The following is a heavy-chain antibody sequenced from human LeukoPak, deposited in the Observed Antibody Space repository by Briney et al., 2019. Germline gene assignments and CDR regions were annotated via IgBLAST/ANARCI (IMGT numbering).Heavy chain of an antibody. CDR3: ARTGITIFGDYTDY. V-gene: IGHV4-4*07. Sequence: ASETLSLTCTVSGGSISSYYWSWIRQPAGKGLEWIGRIYTSGSTNYNPSLKSRVTMSVDTSKNQFSLKLSSVTAADTAVYYCARTGITIFGDYTDYWGQGTLVTVS. CDR2: IYTSGST. D-gene: IGHD3-3*01. CDR1: GGSISSYY. J-gene: IGHJ4*02.